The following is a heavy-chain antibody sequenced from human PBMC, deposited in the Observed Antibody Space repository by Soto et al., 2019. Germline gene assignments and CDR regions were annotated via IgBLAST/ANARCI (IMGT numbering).Heavy chain of an antibody. CDR1: GFTFSSYS. V-gene: IGHV3-23*01. J-gene: IGHJ4*02. CDR3: AYASGSNRRTNFFDY. Sequence: GGSLRLSCAASGFTFSSYSMNWVRQAPGKGLEWVSAIVGSGGSTNYADSVKGRFTISRDNSKNTLCLQMNSLRAEDTAVYYCAYASGSNRRTNFFDYWGQGSLVTVSS. CDR2: IVGSGGST. D-gene: IGHD3-10*01.